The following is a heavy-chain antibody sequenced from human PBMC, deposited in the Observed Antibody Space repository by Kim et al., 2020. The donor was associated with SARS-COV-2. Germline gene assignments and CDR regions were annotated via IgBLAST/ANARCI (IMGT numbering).Heavy chain of an antibody. Sequence: GGSLRLSCTASKFNFSAYAMHWVRQAPGKGLQYVSGISTYGGSSYHANSVNGRFTVSRDNSKNTLYLQMGSLTAEDMAVYYCARSGRSSGDYDFWTGYGMDVWGQGTTVTVSS. CDR3: ARSGRSSGDYDFWTGYGMDV. CDR1: KFNFSAYA. D-gene: IGHD3-3*01. CDR2: ISTYGGSS. J-gene: IGHJ6*02. V-gene: IGHV3-64*01.